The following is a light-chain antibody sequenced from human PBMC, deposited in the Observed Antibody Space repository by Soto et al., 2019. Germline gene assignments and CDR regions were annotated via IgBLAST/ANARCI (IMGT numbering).Light chain of an antibody. Sequence: DIQMTQSPSSVSAAIGDRVTITFRASQDIGRRLAWFQQKPGKAPKYLIQAASSLQGGVPSTFSGSGSGTDVTLTINTLHPEDGATYYCLQSYSNPWTCGQGTKVDIK. J-gene: IGKJ1*01. CDR1: QDIGRR. V-gene: IGKV1-12*01. CDR3: LQSYSNPWT. CDR2: AAS.